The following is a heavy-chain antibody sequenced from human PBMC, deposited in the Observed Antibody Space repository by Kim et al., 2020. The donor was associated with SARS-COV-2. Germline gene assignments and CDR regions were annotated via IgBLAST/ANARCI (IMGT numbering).Heavy chain of an antibody. D-gene: IGHD2-15*01. V-gene: IGHV4-31*03. CDR2: IYNSGST. CDR1: GGSISSGGYY. CDR3: AAYCSAISCQGLEYYYYGMDV. J-gene: IGHJ6*02. Sequence: SETLSLTCTVSGGSISSGGYYWSWIRQHPGKGLEWIGYIYNSGSTKYNPSLESRVTISVDSSKNQFSLKVSSVTAADTAVYYCAAYCSAISCQGLEYYYYGMDVWGQGTAVIVSS.